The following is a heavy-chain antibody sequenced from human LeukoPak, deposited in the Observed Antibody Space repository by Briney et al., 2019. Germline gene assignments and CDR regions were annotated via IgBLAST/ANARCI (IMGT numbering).Heavy chain of an antibody. Sequence: SETLSLTCAVYGGSFSGYYWSWIRQPPGKGLEWIGEINHSGSTYYNPSLKSRVTISVDTSKNQFSLKLSSVTAADTAVYYCATWELLGIFDYWGQGTLVTVSS. V-gene: IGHV4-34*01. D-gene: IGHD1-26*01. CDR1: GGSFSGYY. CDR2: INHSGST. J-gene: IGHJ4*02. CDR3: ATWELLGIFDY.